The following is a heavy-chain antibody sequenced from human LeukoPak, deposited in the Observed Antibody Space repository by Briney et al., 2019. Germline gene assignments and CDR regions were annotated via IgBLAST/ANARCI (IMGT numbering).Heavy chain of an antibody. J-gene: IGHJ1*01. D-gene: IGHD5-12*01. V-gene: IGHV4-34*01. CDR1: GGSFSGCY. CDR3: ARGRGYSGYKVREYFQH. Sequence: PSETLSLTCAVYGGSFSGCYWSWVRQPPGKGLEWIGEINHSGSTNYNPSLKSRVTISVDTSKNQFSLKLSSVTAADTAVYYCARGRGYSGYKVREYFQHWGQGTLVTVSS. CDR2: INHSGST.